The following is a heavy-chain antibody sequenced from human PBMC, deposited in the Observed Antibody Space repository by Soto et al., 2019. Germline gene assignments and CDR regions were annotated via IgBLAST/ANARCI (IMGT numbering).Heavy chain of an antibody. CDR1: VGSFSGYY. D-gene: IGHD2-21*02. CDR3: ARDLAYCGGDCHLFEY. V-gene: IGHV4-31*11. CDR2: IYYSGST. Sequence: SETLSLTCAVYVGSFSGYYWSWIRQHPGKGLEWIGYIYYSGSTYYNPSLKSRVTISVDTSKNQFSLKLSSVTAADTAVYYCARDLAYCGGDCHLFEYWGQGTLVTVSS. J-gene: IGHJ4*02.